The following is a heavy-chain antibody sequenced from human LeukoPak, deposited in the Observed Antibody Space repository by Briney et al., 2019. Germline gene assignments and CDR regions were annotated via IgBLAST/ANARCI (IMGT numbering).Heavy chain of an antibody. J-gene: IGHJ6*03. V-gene: IGHV1-8*03. CDR3: ARGGPGSTRRSKYYYYYMDV. Sequence: ASVKVSCKASGYTFTSYDINWVRQATGQGLEWMGWMNPNSGNTGYAQKFQGRVTITRNTSISTAYMELSSLRSEDTAVYYCARGGPGSTRRSKYYYYYMDVWGKGTTVTVSS. CDR2: MNPNSGNT. D-gene: IGHD6-13*01. CDR1: GYTFTSYD.